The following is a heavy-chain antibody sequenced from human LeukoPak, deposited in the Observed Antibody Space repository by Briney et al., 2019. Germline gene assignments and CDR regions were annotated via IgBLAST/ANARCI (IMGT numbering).Heavy chain of an antibody. CDR1: GYSISSGYY. Sequence: SETLSLTCTVSGYSISSGYYWGWIRQPPGKGLEWIGSIYHSGSTYYNPSLKSRVTISVDTSKNQFSLKLSSVTAADTAVYYCARAEVNSYYYYYMDVWGKGTTVTVSS. D-gene: IGHD1-7*01. CDR3: ARAEVNSYYYYYMDV. V-gene: IGHV4-38-2*02. J-gene: IGHJ6*03. CDR2: IYHSGST.